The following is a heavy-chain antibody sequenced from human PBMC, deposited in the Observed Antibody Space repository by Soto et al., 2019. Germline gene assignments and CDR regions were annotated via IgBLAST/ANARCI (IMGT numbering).Heavy chain of an antibody. V-gene: IGHV1-69*01. CDR2: IIPIFGTA. CDR3: AVCVEMATIEYWPFDY. CDR1: GGTFSSYA. D-gene: IGHD5-12*01. J-gene: IGHJ4*02. Sequence: QVQLVQSGAEVKKPGSSVKVSCKASGGTFSSYAISWVRQAPGQGLEWMGGIIPIFGTANYAQKFQGRVTITADEFMSTAYMELSSLRSEDTAVYYCAVCVEMATIEYWPFDYWGQGNMGTVSS.